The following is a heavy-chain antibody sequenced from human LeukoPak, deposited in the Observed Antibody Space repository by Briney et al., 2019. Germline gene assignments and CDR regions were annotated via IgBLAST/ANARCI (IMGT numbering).Heavy chain of an antibody. V-gene: IGHV3-21*01. CDR3: ARYLDYGDYFYFDY. CDR1: GFTFRSYS. CDR2: ISRSSSYI. D-gene: IGHD4-17*01. J-gene: IGHJ4*02. Sequence: GGSLRPSCAASGFTFRSYSMNWVRQAPGKGLEWVSSISRSSSYIYYADSVKGRFTISRDNAKNSLYLQMNSLRAEDTAVYYCARYLDYGDYFYFDYWGQGTLVTVSP.